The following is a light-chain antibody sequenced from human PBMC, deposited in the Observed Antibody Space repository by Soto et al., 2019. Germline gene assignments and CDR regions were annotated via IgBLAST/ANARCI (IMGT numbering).Light chain of an antibody. Sequence: DIVMTQTPLSSPVTLGQPASISCRSSESLVHSDGNTYLSWLHQRPGQPPSLLIYKISKRLPGVPERISGSGAGTEFTLKISRVEAEDVGIYYCMQATQFSWTFGQGTKVEI. CDR3: MQATQFSWT. CDR1: ESLVHSDGNTY. J-gene: IGKJ1*01. CDR2: KIS. V-gene: IGKV2-24*01.